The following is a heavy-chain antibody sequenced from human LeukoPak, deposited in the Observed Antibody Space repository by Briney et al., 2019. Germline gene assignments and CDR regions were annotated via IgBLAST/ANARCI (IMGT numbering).Heavy chain of an antibody. CDR2: IYHSGST. Sequence: SETLSLTCAVSGYSISSGYYWGWIRQPPGKGLEWIGSIYHSGSTYYNPSLKSRVTISVDTSKNQFSLKLSSVTAADTAVYYCARSLLGYFWSGYFVDPWGQGTLVTVSS. CDR3: ARSLLGYFWSGYFVDP. CDR1: GYSISSGYY. D-gene: IGHD3-3*01. V-gene: IGHV4-38-2*01. J-gene: IGHJ5*02.